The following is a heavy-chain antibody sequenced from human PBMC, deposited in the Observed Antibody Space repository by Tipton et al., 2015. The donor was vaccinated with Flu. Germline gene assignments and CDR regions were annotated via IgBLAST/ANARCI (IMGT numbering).Heavy chain of an antibody. CDR2: ISAYNGNT. CDR3: ARELDGWELREGWFDP. J-gene: IGHJ5*02. V-gene: IGHV1-18*01. CDR1: GYTFTSYG. D-gene: IGHD1-26*01. Sequence: QMQLVQSGAEVKKPGASVKVSCKASGYTFTSYGISWVRQAPGQGLEWMGWISAYNGNTNYAQKLQGRVTMTTDTSTSTAYMELRSLRSDDTAVYYCARELDGWELREGWFDPWGQGTLVTVSS.